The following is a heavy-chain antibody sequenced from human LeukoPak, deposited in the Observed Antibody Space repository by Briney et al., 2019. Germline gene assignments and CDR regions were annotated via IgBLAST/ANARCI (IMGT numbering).Heavy chain of an antibody. V-gene: IGHV3-23*01. CDR2: ISGSGGST. D-gene: IGHD3-10*01. J-gene: IGHJ4*02. CDR1: GFTFSSYA. CDR3: ANLYGSGSYYTGLGFDY. Sequence: PWGSLRLSCAASGFTFSSYAMSWVRQAPGKGLEWISAISGSGGSTYYAASVKGRFTISRDNSKNTLYLQMNSLRAEGTAVYYCANLYGSGSYYTGLGFDYWGQGTLVTVSS.